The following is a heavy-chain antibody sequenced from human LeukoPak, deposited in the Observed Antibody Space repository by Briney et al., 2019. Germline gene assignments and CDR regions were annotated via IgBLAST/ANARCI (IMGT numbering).Heavy chain of an antibody. CDR2: ISGSGGSA. V-gene: IGHV3-23*01. D-gene: IGHD3-3*01. J-gene: IGHJ4*02. CDR3: AKAYYDFWSGYGVFDY. Sequence: GGSLRLSCAASGFTFSSYAMSWVRQAPGKGLEWVSAISGSGGSAYYADSVKGRLTISRDNSKNTLYLQMNRLRAEDTAVYYCAKAYYDFWSGYGVFDYWGQGTLVTVSS. CDR1: GFTFSSYA.